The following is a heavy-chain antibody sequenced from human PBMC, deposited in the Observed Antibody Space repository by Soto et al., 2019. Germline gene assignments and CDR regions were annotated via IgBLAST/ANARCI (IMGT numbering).Heavy chain of an antibody. Sequence: SETLSLTCTVSGGSITSGGYYWTWIRQHPGKGLEWIGYIYHSGSTYYNPSLKSRVTISVDRSKNQFSLKLSSVTAADTAVYYCARGPWYFQTYYYDSSGYRGAFDIWGQGTMVTVSS. CDR2: IYHSGST. J-gene: IGHJ3*02. CDR1: GGSITSGGYY. CDR3: ARGPWYFQTYYYDSSGYRGAFDI. D-gene: IGHD3-22*01. V-gene: IGHV4-30-2*01.